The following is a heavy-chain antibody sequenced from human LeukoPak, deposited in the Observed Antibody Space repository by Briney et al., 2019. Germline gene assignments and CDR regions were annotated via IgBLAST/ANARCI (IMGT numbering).Heavy chain of an antibody. CDR2: IWYDGSNK. CDR3: ARDGVGDIYYYYYYYMVV. Sequence: PGGSLRLACAASGFTFSSYGMHWVRQAPGKGLEWVAAIWYDGSNKYYADSVKGRFTISRDNSKNTLYLQMNSLRAEDTAVYYCARDGVGDIYYYYYYYMVVWGKGTTVSVSS. D-gene: IGHD1-26*01. V-gene: IGHV3-33*01. J-gene: IGHJ6*03. CDR1: GFTFSSYG.